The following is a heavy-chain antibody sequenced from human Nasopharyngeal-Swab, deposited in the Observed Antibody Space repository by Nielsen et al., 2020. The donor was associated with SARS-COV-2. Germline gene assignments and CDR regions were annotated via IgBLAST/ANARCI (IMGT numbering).Heavy chain of an antibody. CDR3: TRETPYSSGWYSFDY. J-gene: IGHJ4*02. CDR2: IRSKAYGGTT. Sequence: GGSLRLSCTASGFTFGDYAMIWFRQAPGKGLEWVGFIRSKAYGGTTEYAASVKGRFTISRDDSKSIAYLQMNSLKTEDTAVYYCTRETPYSSGWYSFDYWGQGTLVTVSS. V-gene: IGHV3-49*03. D-gene: IGHD6-19*01. CDR1: GFTFGDYA.